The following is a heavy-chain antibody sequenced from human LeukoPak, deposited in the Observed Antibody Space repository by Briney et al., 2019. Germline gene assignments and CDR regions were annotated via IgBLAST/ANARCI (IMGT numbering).Heavy chain of an antibody. CDR3: ARGQSSGWLRNPFYFDY. CDR2: INHSGST. D-gene: IGHD6-19*01. V-gene: IGHV4-34*01. CDR1: GGSFSGYY. Sequence: SETLSLTCAVYGGSFSGYYWSWIRQPPGKGLEWIGEINHSGSTNYNPSLKGRVTISVDTSKNQSSLKLSSVTAADTAVYYCARGQSSGWLRNPFYFDYWGQGTLVTVSS. J-gene: IGHJ4*02.